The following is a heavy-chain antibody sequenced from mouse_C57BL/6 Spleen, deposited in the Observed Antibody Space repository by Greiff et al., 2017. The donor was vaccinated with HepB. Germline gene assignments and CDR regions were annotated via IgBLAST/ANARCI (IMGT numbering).Heavy chain of an antibody. J-gene: IGHJ3*01. CDR1: GFNIKDDY. D-gene: IGHD1-1*02. V-gene: IGHV14-4*01. CDR3: TKGDYGSNPAWFAY. Sequence: EVQLQESGAELVRPGASVKLSCTASGFNIKDDYMHWVKQRPEQGLEWIGWIDPENGDTEYASKFQGKATITADTSSNTAYLQLSSLTSEDTAVYYCTKGDYGSNPAWFAYWGQGTLVTVSA. CDR2: IDPENGDT.